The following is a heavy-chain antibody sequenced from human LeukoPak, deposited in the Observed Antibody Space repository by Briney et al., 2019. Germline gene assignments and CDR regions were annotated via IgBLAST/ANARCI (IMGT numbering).Heavy chain of an antibody. CDR3: AKDIAASGLPRIFDF. D-gene: IGHD6-13*01. CDR1: GFTFINYV. J-gene: IGHJ4*02. V-gene: IGHV3-23*01. CDR2: VSGSGGRGAT. Sequence: GGSLRLSCEASGFTFINYVMSWVRQVPGKGPEWVSSVSGSGGRGATYYRDSVKGQFTISRDNSKNTVFLQMNGLSADDTAVYYCAKDIAASGLPRIFDFWGQGILVTVSS.